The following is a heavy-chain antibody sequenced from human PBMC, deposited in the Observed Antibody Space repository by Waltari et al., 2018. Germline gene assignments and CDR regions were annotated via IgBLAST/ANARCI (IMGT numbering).Heavy chain of an antibody. CDR2: IKHSGST. J-gene: IGHJ5*02. CDR1: GGSFSGYY. CDR3: ARGSFPVLGVSRGNWFDP. D-gene: IGHD2-8*01. Sequence: QVQLQQWGAGLLKPSETLSLTCAVYGGSFSGYYWSWIRQPPGKGLEWIGEIKHSGSTNYSPSLKGRVTISVDTSKNQFSLKLSSVTAADTAVYYCARGSFPVLGVSRGNWFDPWGQGTLVTVSS. V-gene: IGHV4-34*01.